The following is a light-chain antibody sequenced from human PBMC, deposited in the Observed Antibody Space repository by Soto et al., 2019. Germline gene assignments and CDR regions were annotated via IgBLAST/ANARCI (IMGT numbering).Light chain of an antibody. CDR3: YSHIGANPVA. J-gene: IGLJ2*01. CDR1: STDVGANKY. V-gene: IGLV2-14*03. Sequence: QSALTQPDSVSGSPGQSITISCTGTSTDVGANKYGSWYQQHTGKAPKAIIYDVTNRPSGVSNRFSGSKSGNTASLTISGLQAEDEADYYCYSHIGANPVAFGGGTKVTVL. CDR2: DVT.